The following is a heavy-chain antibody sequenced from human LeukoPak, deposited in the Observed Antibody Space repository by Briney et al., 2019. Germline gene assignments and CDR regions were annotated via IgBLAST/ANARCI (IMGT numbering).Heavy chain of an antibody. CDR1: GYTFTGYY. V-gene: IGHV1-2*02. CDR3: ARPIDYGDYIFDY. J-gene: IGHJ4*02. Sequence: ASVKVSCKASGYTFTGYYLHWVRQAPGQGLEWMGCVNPNSGDTNYAQKFQGSVTMTRDTSISTAYMELSRLRSDDTAVYYCARPIDYGDYIFDYWGQGTLVTVSS. D-gene: IGHD4-17*01. CDR2: VNPNSGDT.